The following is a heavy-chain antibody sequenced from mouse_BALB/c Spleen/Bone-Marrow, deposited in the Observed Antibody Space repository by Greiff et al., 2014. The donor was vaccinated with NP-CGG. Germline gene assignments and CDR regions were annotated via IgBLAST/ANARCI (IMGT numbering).Heavy chain of an antibody. J-gene: IGHJ2*01. D-gene: IGHD4-1*01. CDR2: ISSGSSTI. V-gene: IGHV5-17*02. CDR3: TRGGNWDDFDY. CDR1: GFIFSSFG. Sequence: VQLQQSGGGLVQPGGSRKLSCAASGFIFSSFGMHWARQAPEKGLEWVAYISSGSSTIFYADTVKGRFTISRDNPRNTLFLQMTSLRSEDTAMYYCTRGGNWDDFDYWGQGTTLTVSS.